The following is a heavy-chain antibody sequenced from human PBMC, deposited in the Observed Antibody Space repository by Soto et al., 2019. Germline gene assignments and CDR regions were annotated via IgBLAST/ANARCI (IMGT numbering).Heavy chain of an antibody. CDR3: ASSDCTNGVCLDAFDI. J-gene: IGHJ3*02. D-gene: IGHD2-8*01. CDR1: GGSISSSSYY. V-gene: IGHV4-39*01. CDR2: IYYSGST. Sequence: QLQLQESGPGLVKPSETLSLTCTVSGGSISSSSYYWGWIRQPPGKGLEWIGSIYYSGSTYYNPSLKSRVPISVDTSKNQFSLKLSSVTAADTAVYYCASSDCTNGVCLDAFDIWGQGTMVTVSS.